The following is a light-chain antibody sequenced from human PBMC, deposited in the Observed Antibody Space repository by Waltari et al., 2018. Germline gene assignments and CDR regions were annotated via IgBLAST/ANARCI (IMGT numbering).Light chain of an antibody. CDR3: QQYNKWPPYT. J-gene: IGKJ2*01. V-gene: IGKV3-15*01. CDR2: GAS. CDR1: QSVGSD. Sequence: EIVMTQSPATLSVSPGERATLSCGASQSVGSDLAWSQQRPGRAPHLPIHGASTRVTGIPARFRGSGSGTEFTLTISSLQSEDFAVYYCQQYNKWPPYTFGQGTKLEIK.